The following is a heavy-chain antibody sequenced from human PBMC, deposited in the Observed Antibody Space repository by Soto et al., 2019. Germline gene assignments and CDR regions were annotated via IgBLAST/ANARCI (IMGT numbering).Heavy chain of an antibody. CDR3: ARRVDRGYYFDY. J-gene: IGHJ4*02. CDR2: IYYSGST. CDR1: GGSISSSSYY. Sequence: PSETLSLTCTVSGGSISSSSYYWGWIRQPPGKGLEWIGSIYYSGSTYYNPSLKSRVTISVDTSKNQFSLKLSSVTAADTAVYYCARRVDRGYYFDYWGQGTLVTVSS. D-gene: IGHD3-16*01. V-gene: IGHV4-39*01.